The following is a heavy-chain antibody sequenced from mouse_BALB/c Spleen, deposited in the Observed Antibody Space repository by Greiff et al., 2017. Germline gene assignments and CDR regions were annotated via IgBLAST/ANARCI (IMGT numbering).Heavy chain of an antibody. CDR3: ATHGIITTALYAMDY. CDR2: ISNGGGST. V-gene: IGHV5-12-2*01. D-gene: IGHD1-2*01. Sequence: EVKLMESGGGLVQPGGSLKLSCAASGFTFSSYTMSWVRQTPEKRLEWVAYISNGGGSTYYPDTVKGRFTISRDNAKNTLYLQMSSLKSEDTAMYYCATHGIITTALYAMDYWGQGTSVTVSS. J-gene: IGHJ4*01. CDR1: GFTFSSYT.